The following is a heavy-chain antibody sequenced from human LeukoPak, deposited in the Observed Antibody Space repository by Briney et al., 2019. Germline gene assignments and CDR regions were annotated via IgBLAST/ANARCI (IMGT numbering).Heavy chain of an antibody. Sequence: SETLSLTCSVSGDSVSNNNYYWGWIRQPPGKGLEWIGSINHSGKTFYNPSLRSRVTISVDTSNNQFSLKLSSVAAADTAVYYCASATRYYYGSGSPPHWGQGTLVTVSS. J-gene: IGHJ4*02. CDR2: INHSGKT. CDR3: ASATRYYYGSGSPPH. V-gene: IGHV4-39*01. D-gene: IGHD3-10*01. CDR1: GDSVSNNNYY.